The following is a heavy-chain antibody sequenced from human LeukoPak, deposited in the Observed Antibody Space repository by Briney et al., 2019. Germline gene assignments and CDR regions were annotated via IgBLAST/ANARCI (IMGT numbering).Heavy chain of an antibody. D-gene: IGHD3-10*01. V-gene: IGHV3-53*01. J-gene: IGHJ4*02. Sequence: GGSLRLSCAASGFTVSSNYMSWARQAPGKGLEWVSVIYSGGSTYYADSVKGRFTISRDNYKSTLYIQMNSLRAEDTAVYYCARAKPKNMVRGLIMRRESRYYFDYWGQGTLVTVSS. CDR3: ARAKPKNMVRGLIMRRESRYYFDY. CDR1: GFTVSSNY. CDR2: IYSGGST.